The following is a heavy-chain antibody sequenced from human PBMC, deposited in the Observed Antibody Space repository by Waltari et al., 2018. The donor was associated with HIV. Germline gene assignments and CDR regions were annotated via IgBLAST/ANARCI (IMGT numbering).Heavy chain of an antibody. D-gene: IGHD5-12*01. Sequence: SISSGSYHWSWIRQPAGKGLEWIGRLYTSGSTDYNPSLKSRATISGDTSKNQFSLKLSSVTAADTAVYYCARGVVGGYDLGNNWFDPWGQGTLVTVSS. J-gene: IGHJ5*02. CDR3: ARGVVGGYDLGNNWFDP. CDR2: LYTSGST. V-gene: IGHV4-61*02. CDR1: SISSGSYH.